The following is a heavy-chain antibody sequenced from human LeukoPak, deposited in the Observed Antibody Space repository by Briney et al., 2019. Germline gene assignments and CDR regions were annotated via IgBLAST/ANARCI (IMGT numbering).Heavy chain of an antibody. J-gene: IGHJ4*02. CDR1: GFTFSSYA. CDR2: VSGSGGST. V-gene: IGHV3-23*01. CDR3: ARGAASRGYTYVAN. Sequence: GGSLRLSCAPSGFTFSSYATICVRQAPGKGLEWVSTVSGSGGSTYYTDSVKGRFTNSRNNYNNTLYLQMDSLRAEDTAVYYCARGAASRGYTYVANWGQGTMVTVSS. D-gene: IGHD5-18*01.